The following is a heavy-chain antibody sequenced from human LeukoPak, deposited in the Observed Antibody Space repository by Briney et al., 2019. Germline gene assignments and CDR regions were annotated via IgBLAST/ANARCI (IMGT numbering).Heavy chain of an antibody. CDR2: ISGSGGST. CDR3: AKGGSIAAAGLYDFDY. Sequence: GGSLRLSCAASGFTFSSYAMSWVRQAPGKGLEWVSAISGSGGSTYYADSVKGRFTISRDNSKNTLYLQMNSLRAEDTAVYYCAKGGSIAAAGLYDFDYWGQGTLVTVSS. D-gene: IGHD6-13*01. CDR1: GFTFSSYA. V-gene: IGHV3-23*01. J-gene: IGHJ4*02.